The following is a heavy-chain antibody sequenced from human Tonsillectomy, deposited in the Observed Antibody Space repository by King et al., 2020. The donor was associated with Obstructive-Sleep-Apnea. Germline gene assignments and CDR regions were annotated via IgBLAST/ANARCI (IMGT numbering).Heavy chain of an antibody. Sequence: VQLVESGGGLVQPGRSLRLSCTASGFTFGDYAMSWFRQAPGKGLEWVGFIRSKAYGGTTEYAASVKGRFTISRDDSKSIAYLQMNSLKTEDTAVYYCSRLYYDFWCRYSFDYWGQGALVTLSS. V-gene: IGHV3-49*03. D-gene: IGHD3-3*01. CDR3: SRLYYDFWCRYSFDY. CDR2: IRSKAYGGTT. CDR1: GFTFGDYA. J-gene: IGHJ4*02.